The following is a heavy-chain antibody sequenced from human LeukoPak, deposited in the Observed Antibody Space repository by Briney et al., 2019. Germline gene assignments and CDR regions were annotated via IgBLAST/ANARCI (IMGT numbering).Heavy chain of an antibody. D-gene: IGHD3-22*01. J-gene: IGHJ4*02. V-gene: IGHV1-69*02. CDR3: AGGAGITLIAADF. CDR2: IIPMLGVA. CDR1: GGTFSSYT. Sequence: ASVKVSCKASGGTFSSYTISWVRQAPGQGLEWMGRIIPMLGVANYAQKFQGRVTISADKSTNTAYMELSSLRSEDTAVYYCAGGAGITLIAADFWGQGTLVTVSS.